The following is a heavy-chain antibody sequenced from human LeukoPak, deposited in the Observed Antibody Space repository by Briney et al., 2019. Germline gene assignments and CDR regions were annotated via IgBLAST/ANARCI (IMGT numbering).Heavy chain of an antibody. CDR1: GFTFISYW. CDR3: ARGHHYYDSSAYYY. J-gene: IGHJ4*02. Sequence: GGSLRLSCAASGFTFISYWMHWVRQAPGKGLVWVSRINSDGSTTSYADSVKGRFTISRDTAKNTLYLQMNSLRAEDTAVYYCARGHHYYDSSAYYYWGQGTPVTVSS. V-gene: IGHV3-74*01. D-gene: IGHD3-22*01. CDR2: INSDGSTT.